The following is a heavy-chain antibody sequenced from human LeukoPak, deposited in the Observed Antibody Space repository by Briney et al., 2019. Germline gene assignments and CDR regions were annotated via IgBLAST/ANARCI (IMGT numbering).Heavy chain of an antibody. CDR2: IYYSGST. V-gene: IGHV4-59*11. D-gene: IGHD1-14*01. CDR1: GGSISSHY. J-gene: IGHJ4*02. Sequence: SETLSLTCTVSGGSISSHYWSWIRQPPGKGLEWLGYIYYSGSTNYNPSLKSRVTISVDTSKNQFSLKLSSVTAADTAVYYCARVHNPLALAYYFDYWGQGTLVTVSS. CDR3: ARVHNPLALAYYFDY.